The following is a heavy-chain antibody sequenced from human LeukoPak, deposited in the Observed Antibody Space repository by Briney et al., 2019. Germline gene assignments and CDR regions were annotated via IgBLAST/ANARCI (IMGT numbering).Heavy chain of an antibody. J-gene: IGHJ3*02. D-gene: IGHD1-26*01. CDR1: GYSFTSYW. CDR3: ARLSTPGWEPLAAFDI. Sequence: GESLKISCKGSGYSFTSYWIGWVRQMPGKGLEWMGIIYPGDSDTRYSPSFQGQVTISADKSISTAYLQWSSLKASDTAVYYCARLSTPGWEPLAAFDIWGQGTMVTVSS. CDR2: IYPGDSDT. V-gene: IGHV5-51*01.